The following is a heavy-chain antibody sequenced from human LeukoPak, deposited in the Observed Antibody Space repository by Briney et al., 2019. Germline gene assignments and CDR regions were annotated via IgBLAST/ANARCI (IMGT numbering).Heavy chain of an antibody. CDR1: GGSISSYY. V-gene: IGHV4-59*01. CDR2: IYYSGST. CDR3: ARVKIGDGYFDY. J-gene: IGHJ4*02. Sequence: KSSETLSLTCTVSGGSISSYYWSWIRQPPGKGLEWIGYIYYSGSTNYNPSLRGRVTISVDTSKNQFSLKLSSVTAADTAVYYCARVKIGDGYFDYWGQGTLVTVSS. D-gene: IGHD2-21*02.